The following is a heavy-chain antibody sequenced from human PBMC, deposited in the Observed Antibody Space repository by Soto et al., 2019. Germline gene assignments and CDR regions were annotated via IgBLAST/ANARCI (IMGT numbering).Heavy chain of an antibody. J-gene: IGHJ5*02. CDR2: ISGDGTNQ. CDR1: GFTFINYA. V-gene: IGHV3-30-3*01. D-gene: IGHD7-27*01. Sequence: QEQLVESGGGVVQPGRSLRLSCRGSGFTFINYAMHWVRQAPGKGLEWVALISGDGTNQYYADSVKGRFTISRDNSRNTLYLQMNSLRADDTAVYYCARHLSPLRTGWLDPWGQGTLVTVSS. CDR3: ARHLSPLRTGWLDP.